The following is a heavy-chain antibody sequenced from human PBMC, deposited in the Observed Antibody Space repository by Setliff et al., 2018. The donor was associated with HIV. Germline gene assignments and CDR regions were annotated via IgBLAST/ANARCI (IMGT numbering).Heavy chain of an antibody. CDR3: ARGGPYSSSSDTYDF. Sequence: GGSLRLSCAGSGFIFSSYTMHWVRQAPGKGLEWVSYIRSGGTIVYYADSVKGRFTISRDNAKNSLYLQMNSLRAEDTAIYYCARGGPYSSSSDTYDFWGQGTLVTVSS. CDR2: IRSGGTIV. D-gene: IGHD6-6*01. CDR1: GFIFSSYT. V-gene: IGHV3-48*03. J-gene: IGHJ4*02.